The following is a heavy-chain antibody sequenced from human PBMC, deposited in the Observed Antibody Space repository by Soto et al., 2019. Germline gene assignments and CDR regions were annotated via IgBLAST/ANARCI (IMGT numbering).Heavy chain of an antibody. Sequence: QVQLVESGGGVVQPGKSLRLSCAASGFTFSSYAMHWARQAPGKGLEWVTGISIRGGDEYYAESVRGRFTISRDDSKNTLHLQMDSLRVEDTAVYYCARGTIVARQHLDYWGQGTLVTVSS. CDR3: ARGTIVARQHLDY. CDR1: GFTFSSYA. J-gene: IGHJ4*02. CDR2: ISIRGGDE. D-gene: IGHD6-6*01. V-gene: IGHV3-30*03.